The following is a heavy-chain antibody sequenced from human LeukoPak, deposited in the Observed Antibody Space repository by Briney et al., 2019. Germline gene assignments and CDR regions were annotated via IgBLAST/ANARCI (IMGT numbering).Heavy chain of an antibody. V-gene: IGHV3-21*04. D-gene: IGHD1-20*01. CDR2: ISSSSSYI. CDR1: GFTFSSYS. J-gene: IGHJ4*02. Sequence: GGSLRLSCAASGFTFSSYSMNWVRQAPGKGLEWVSSISSSSSYIYYADSVKGRFTISRDNAKNSLYLQMNSLRAEDTAVYYCAKDQSPITGGYFDYWGQGTLVTVSS. CDR3: AKDQSPITGGYFDY.